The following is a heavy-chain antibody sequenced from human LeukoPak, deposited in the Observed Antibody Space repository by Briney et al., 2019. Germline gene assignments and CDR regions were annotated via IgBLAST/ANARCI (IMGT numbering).Heavy chain of an antibody. V-gene: IGHV4-39*07. D-gene: IGHD4-17*01. CDR2: IYNDGTT. Sequence: PSETPSLTCTVSGGSISSGSYYWGWIRQPPGKGLEWIGSIYNDGTTYYNTSLKSRVTISVDTSKNQFSLVLTSVTAADTAVYYCARDSRSLGVTTVTRGFDYWGQGTLVTVSS. CDR3: ARDSRSLGVTTVTRGFDY. J-gene: IGHJ4*02. CDR1: GGSISSGSYY.